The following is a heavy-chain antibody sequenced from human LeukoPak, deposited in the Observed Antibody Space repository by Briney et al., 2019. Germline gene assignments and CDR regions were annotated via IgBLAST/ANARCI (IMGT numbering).Heavy chain of an antibody. D-gene: IGHD3-10*01. J-gene: IGHJ6*02. CDR2: ISYDGSNK. Sequence: PGRSLRLSCAASGFTFSSYAMHWVRQAPGKGLEWVAVISYDGSNKYYADSVKGRFTISRDNSKNTLYLQMNSLRAEDTAVYYCARDRLLWFGELVNQRPWAGIMDVWGQGTTVTVSS. V-gene: IGHV3-30-3*01. CDR3: ARDRLLWFGELVNQRPWAGIMDV. CDR1: GFTFSSYA.